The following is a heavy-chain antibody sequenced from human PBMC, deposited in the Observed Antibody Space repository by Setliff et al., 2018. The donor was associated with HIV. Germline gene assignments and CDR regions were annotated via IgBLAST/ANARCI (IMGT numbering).Heavy chain of an antibody. CDR1: GFTFSSYS. Sequence: LRLSCTASGFTFSSYSMNWVRQAPGKGLEWVSYISSTSRTIYYADSVKGRFTISRDSAKNSLYLQMNSLRAEDTAVYYCARSVIGYYYYGMDVWGQGTLVTVSS. J-gene: IGHJ6*02. V-gene: IGHV3-48*04. D-gene: IGHD3-10*01. CDR2: ISSTSRTI. CDR3: ARSVIGYYYYGMDV.